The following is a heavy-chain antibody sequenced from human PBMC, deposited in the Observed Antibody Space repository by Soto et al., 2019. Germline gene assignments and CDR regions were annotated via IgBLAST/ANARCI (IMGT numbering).Heavy chain of an antibody. D-gene: IGHD3-16*01. V-gene: IGHV1-69*01. CDR2: IIPVFGTT. J-gene: IGHJ4*02. CDR3: ARGGGPYVWFNEF. Sequence: QEQLVQSGPEVKKPGSSVKVSCKDSGGLFSSFAISWVRQAPGEGLEWLGGIIPVFGTTNYAEKFQGRVTITADEYTSTAYIELTSLTSGATAIYYCARGGGPYVWFNEFWGQGTL. CDR1: GGLFSSFA.